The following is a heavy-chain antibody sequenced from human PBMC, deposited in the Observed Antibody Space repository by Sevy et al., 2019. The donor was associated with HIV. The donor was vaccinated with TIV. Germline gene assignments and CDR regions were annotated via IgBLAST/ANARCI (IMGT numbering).Heavy chain of an antibody. V-gene: IGHV3-21*01. D-gene: IGHD4-17*01. J-gene: IGHJ4*02. Sequence: GGSLRLSCAASGFTFTRHSMNWVRQAPEKGLEWVSYISSSSSYIYYANSVKGRFTISRDNAKNSVYLQMNSLRAEDTAVYYCARVPNYGDYGIDYWGQGTLVTVSS. CDR3: ARVPNYGDYGIDY. CDR2: ISSSSSYI. CDR1: GFTFTRHS.